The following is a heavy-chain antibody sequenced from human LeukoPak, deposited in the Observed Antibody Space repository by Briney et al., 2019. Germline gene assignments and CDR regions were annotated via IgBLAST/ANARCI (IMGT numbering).Heavy chain of an antibody. CDR2: IIPIFGTA. D-gene: IGHD6-13*01. Sequence: ASVKVSCKASGGTFSSYAISWVRQAPGQGLEWMGGIIPIFGTANYAQKFQGRVTITADESTSTAYMELSSLRSEDTAVYYCARVTPGIAAAGSLFEYWGQGTLVTVSS. V-gene: IGHV1-69*13. CDR3: ARVTPGIAAAGSLFEY. CDR1: GGTFSSYA. J-gene: IGHJ4*02.